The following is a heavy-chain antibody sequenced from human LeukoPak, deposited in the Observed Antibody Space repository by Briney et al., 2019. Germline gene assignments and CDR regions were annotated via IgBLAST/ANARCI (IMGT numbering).Heavy chain of an antibody. CDR2: ISKNGDNT. CDR1: GFTFSSYS. CDR3: AKDHSFLCHRD. V-gene: IGHV3-23*01. J-gene: IGHJ4*02. Sequence: GGSLRLSCAASGFTFSSYSMNWVRQAPGKGLEWVSVISKNGDNTDYADSVKGRFTISRDNAKNTLYLQMNSLRVEDTAVYYCAKDHSFLCHRDWGQGTLVTVSS. D-gene: IGHD2/OR15-2a*01.